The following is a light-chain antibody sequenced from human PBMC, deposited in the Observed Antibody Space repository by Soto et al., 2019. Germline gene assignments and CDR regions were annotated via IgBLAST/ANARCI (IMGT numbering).Light chain of an antibody. Sequence: QSVLTQPPSASGTPGQRVTISCSGSSSNIGSNTVNWYQQLPGTAPKLLIYSNNQRPPGVPDRFSGSKSGTSAPLAISGLQSEDEADYYCAAWDDSLNGVVFGGGTKLTVL. CDR3: AAWDDSLNGVV. CDR2: SNN. V-gene: IGLV1-44*01. CDR1: SSNIGSNT. J-gene: IGLJ2*01.